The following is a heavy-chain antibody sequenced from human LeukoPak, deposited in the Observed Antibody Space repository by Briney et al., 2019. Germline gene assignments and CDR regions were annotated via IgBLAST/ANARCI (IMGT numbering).Heavy chain of an antibody. V-gene: IGHV4-39*07. J-gene: IGHJ4*02. CDR1: GGSISSSNFY. CDR2: IYYSGST. CDR3: AREVVAAAGTVDY. Sequence: SETLSLTCTVSGGSISSSNFYWGWIRQPPGKGLEWIGSIYYSGSTYYNPSLKSRVTISVDTSKNQFSLILSSVTTADTAVYYCAREVVAAAGTVDYWGQGTLVTVSS. D-gene: IGHD6-13*01.